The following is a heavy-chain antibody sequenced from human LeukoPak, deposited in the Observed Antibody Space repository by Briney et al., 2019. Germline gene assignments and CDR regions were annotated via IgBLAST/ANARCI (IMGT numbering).Heavy chain of an antibody. V-gene: IGHV1-24*01. Sequence: ASVKVSCKASGYTFTSYYMHWVRQAPGQGLEWMGGFDPEDGETIYAQKFQGRVTMTEDTSTDTAYMELSSLRSEDTAVYYCATGILWFGELPPFDYWGQGTLVTVSS. CDR2: FDPEDGET. CDR3: ATGILWFGELPPFDY. D-gene: IGHD3-10*01. J-gene: IGHJ4*02. CDR1: GYTFTSYY.